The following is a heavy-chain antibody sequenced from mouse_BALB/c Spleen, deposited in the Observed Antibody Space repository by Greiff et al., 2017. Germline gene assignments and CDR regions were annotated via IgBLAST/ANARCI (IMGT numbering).Heavy chain of an antibody. D-gene: IGHD2-12*01. CDR1: GYTFTSYY. CDR3: TTYDGGAWFAY. Sequence: VQLQQSGAELVKPGASVKLSCKASGYTFTSYYMYWVKQRPGQGLEWIGEINPSNGGTNFNEKFKSKATLTVDKSSSTAYMQLSSLTSEDSAVYYCTTYDGGAWFAYWGQGTLVTVSA. V-gene: IGHV1S81*02. J-gene: IGHJ3*01. CDR2: INPSNGGT.